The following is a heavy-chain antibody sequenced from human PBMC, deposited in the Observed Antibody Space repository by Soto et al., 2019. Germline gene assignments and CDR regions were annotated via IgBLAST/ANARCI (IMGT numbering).Heavy chain of an antibody. J-gene: IGHJ4*02. CDR1: GFTFSTYV. Sequence: PGGSLRLSCAASGFTFSTYVMHGVRQAPGKGLEWVAVIWYDGSNKYYKDSVKGRFTISRDNSNNILYLQMNSLRAEDTAVYYCARSPAGYSYGYGADYWGQGTLVTVSS. D-gene: IGHD5-18*01. CDR2: IWYDGSNK. V-gene: IGHV3-33*01. CDR3: ARSPAGYSYGYGADY.